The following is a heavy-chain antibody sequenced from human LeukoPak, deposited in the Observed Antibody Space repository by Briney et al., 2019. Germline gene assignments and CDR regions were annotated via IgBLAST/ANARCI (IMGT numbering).Heavy chain of an antibody. CDR3: ARERGIAVAGTGAVFDY. CDR1: GFTFSNYA. CDR2: ITGSGGST. J-gene: IGHJ4*02. V-gene: IGHV3-23*01. D-gene: IGHD6-19*01. Sequence: GGSLRLSCAASGFTFSNYAMNWVRQAPGKGLQWVSAITGSGGSTYYADSVKGRFTISRDNSKNTLYLQMNSLRAEDTAVYYCARERGIAVAGTGAVFDYWGQGTLVTVSS.